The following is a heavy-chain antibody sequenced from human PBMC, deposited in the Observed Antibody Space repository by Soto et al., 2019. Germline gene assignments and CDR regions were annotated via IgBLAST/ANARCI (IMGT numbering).Heavy chain of an antibody. CDR3: AKDTYYYDSSANSRPDY. CDR2: ISYDGSNK. CDR1: GFTFSSYG. Sequence: QVQLVESGGGVVQPGRSLRLSCAASGFTFSSYGMHWVRQAPGKGLEWVAVISYDGSNKYYADSVKGRLTISRDNSKNTLYLQMNSLRAEDTDVYYCAKDTYYYDSSANSRPDYWGQGTLVTVSS. J-gene: IGHJ4*02. D-gene: IGHD3-22*01. V-gene: IGHV3-30*18.